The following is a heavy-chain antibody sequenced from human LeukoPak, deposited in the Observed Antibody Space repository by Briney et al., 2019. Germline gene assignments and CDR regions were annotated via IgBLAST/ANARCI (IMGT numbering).Heavy chain of an antibody. Sequence: GSLRLSCAASGFTFSSYGMHWVRQAPGKGLEWVAVISYDGSNKYYADSVKGRFTISRDNSKNTLYLQMNSLRAEDTAVYYCAKIRGVYYYYYGMDVWGKGTTVTVSS. V-gene: IGHV3-30*18. CDR3: AKIRGVYYYYYGMDV. D-gene: IGHD3-3*01. CDR1: GFTFSSYG. J-gene: IGHJ6*04. CDR2: ISYDGSNK.